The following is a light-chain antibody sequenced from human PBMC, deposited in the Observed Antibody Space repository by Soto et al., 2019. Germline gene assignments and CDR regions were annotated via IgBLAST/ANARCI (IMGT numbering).Light chain of an antibody. Sequence: EIVMTQSPPTLSVSPGERITLSCRARQSVSSKLAWYQHRPGQAPRLLISGAFTRATGVPARFSGSGSGTEFTLTNASLQPEDFAVYYCKQYHTWPPLTFGGGTKVEIK. CDR2: GAF. J-gene: IGKJ4*01. V-gene: IGKV3-15*01. CDR3: KQYHTWPPLT. CDR1: QSVSSK.